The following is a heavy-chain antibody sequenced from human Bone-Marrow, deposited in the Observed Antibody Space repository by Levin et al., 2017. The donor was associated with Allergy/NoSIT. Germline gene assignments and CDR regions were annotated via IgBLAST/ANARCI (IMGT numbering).Heavy chain of an antibody. CDR1: GYTFTDYD. Sequence: GESLKISCEASGYTFTDYDINWLRQANGQGFEWMGWMNPKSGTTGSAQKFQGRLSFTRNTSISTAYIELSSLTSQDTAVYYCTRRDRITTYGVVPSGIDVWGQGSTVAVSS. J-gene: IGHJ6*02. V-gene: IGHV1-8*01. CDR2: MNPKSGTT. CDR3: TRRDRITTYGVVPSGIDV. D-gene: IGHD3-3*01.